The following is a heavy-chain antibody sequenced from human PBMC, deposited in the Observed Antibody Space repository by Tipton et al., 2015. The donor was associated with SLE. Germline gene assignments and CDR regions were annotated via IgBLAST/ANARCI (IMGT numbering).Heavy chain of an antibody. CDR1: GDSISANTHF. J-gene: IGHJ3*02. Sequence: TLSLTCTVSGDSISANTHFWGWVRQPPGKGLEWIGEVYHSGQSNYNPSLESRVTMSVDTSNNHFSLKLTSVTAADTAVYFCSRRGSYNLNDLDIWGQGTMVTVSS. CDR2: VYHSGQS. CDR3: SRRGSYNLNDLDI. D-gene: IGHD1-20*01. V-gene: IGHV4-39*02.